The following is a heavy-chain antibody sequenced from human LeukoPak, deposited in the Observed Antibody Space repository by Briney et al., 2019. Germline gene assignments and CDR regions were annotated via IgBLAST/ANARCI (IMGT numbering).Heavy chain of an antibody. Sequence: QPGVSLRLSCAASGFTFSSYAMSWVRQAPGKGLEWGSSISVSGGSTYYAYSVKARFIMSRDNSKNTLSLQMDSMRAEATAVYYCAKRLLEQWPEDYYYYGMDVWAKGPRSLSP. J-gene: IGHJ6*02. D-gene: IGHD6-19*01. CDR3: AKRLLEQWPEDYYYYGMDV. V-gene: IGHV3-23*01. CDR1: GFTFSSYA. CDR2: ISVSGGST.